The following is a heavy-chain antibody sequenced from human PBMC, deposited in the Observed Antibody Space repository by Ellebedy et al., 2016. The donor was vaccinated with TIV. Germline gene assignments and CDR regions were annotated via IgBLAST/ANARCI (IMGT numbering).Heavy chain of an antibody. CDR2: INDSGST. Sequence: SETLSLXCGVSGLSFTGYYWGWIRQPPGKGLEWIAEINDSGSTNYNPSLKSRVTISIDTSKDHVSLKLSSVTAADTAIYYCARGLPLKGGYFPYWGHGSLVTVSS. CDR3: ARGLPLKGGYFPY. V-gene: IGHV4-34*01. CDR1: GLSFTGYY. J-gene: IGHJ4*01. D-gene: IGHD3-22*01.